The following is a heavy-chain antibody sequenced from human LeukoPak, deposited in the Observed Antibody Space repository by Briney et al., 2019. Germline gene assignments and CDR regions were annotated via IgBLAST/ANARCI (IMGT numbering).Heavy chain of an antibody. J-gene: IGHJ4*02. V-gene: IGHV4-34*01. CDR1: GGSFSGYY. CDR3: ARGLPYASPQAGN. D-gene: IGHD2-2*01. Sequence: SETLSLTCAVYGGSFSGYYWSWIRQPPGKGLEWIGEINHSGSTNYNPSLKSRVTISVDTSKNQFSLKLSSVTAADTAVYYCARGLPYASPQAGNWGQGTLVTVSS. CDR2: INHSGST.